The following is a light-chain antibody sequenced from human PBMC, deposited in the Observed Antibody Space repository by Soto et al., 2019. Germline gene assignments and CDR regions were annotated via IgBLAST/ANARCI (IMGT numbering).Light chain of an antibody. J-gene: IGLJ1*01. CDR3: NSYGGSDNYV. CDR1: TSDVGGYNY. CDR2: DVS. Sequence: QSALAQPPSASGSPGQSVTISCTGTTSDVGGYNYVSWYQQYPGKAPKLIMYDVSKRPSGVPDRFTGSKSGNTASLTVSGLQAEDEADYYCNSYGGSDNYVFGTGNKVTV. V-gene: IGLV2-8*01.